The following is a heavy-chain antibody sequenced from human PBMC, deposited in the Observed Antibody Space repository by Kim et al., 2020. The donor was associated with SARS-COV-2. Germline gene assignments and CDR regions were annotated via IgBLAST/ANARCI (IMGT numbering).Heavy chain of an antibody. V-gene: IGHV3-7*03. Sequence: GSNISYVDSVKGRINISRDDTKKSLDLQMDSRRAEDTAMYYCAAWTGNYNYWGQGTLVTVSS. CDR3: AAWTGNYNY. D-gene: IGHD1-7*01. J-gene: IGHJ4*02. CDR2: GSNI.